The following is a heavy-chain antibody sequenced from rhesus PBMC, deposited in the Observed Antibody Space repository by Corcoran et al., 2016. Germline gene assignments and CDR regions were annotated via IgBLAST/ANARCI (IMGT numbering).Heavy chain of an antibody. V-gene: IGHV3S5*01. Sequence: EVQLVESGGGLVQPGGSLRLSCAASGFTFSNSGMSWVRQAPGKGLGGVSYISSGGDNTYYADSVKGRFTISRDNSKNTVSLQMNSLRAEDTAVYYCIKAWVIDYWGQGVLVTVSS. J-gene: IGHJ4*01. D-gene: IGHD5-24*01. CDR2: ISSGGDNT. CDR3: IKAWVIDY. CDR1: GFTFSNSG.